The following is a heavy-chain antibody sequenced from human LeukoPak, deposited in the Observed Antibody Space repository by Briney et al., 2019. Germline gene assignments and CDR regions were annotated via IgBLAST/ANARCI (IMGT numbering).Heavy chain of an antibody. CDR2: INHSGST. CDR1: GGSISSGSYY. J-gene: IGHJ6*03. V-gene: IGHV4-39*07. Sequence: PSQTLSLTCTVSGGSISSGSYYWSWIRQPPVKGLEWIGEINHSGSTNYNPSLKSRVTISVDTSKNQFSLKLSSVTAADTAVYYCARGVIRGYYYYYYYMDAWGKGTTVTISS. D-gene: IGHD3-10*01. CDR3: ARGVIRGYYYYYYYMDA.